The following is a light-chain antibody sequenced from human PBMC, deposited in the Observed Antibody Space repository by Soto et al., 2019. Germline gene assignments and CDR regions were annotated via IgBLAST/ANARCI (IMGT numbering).Light chain of an antibody. V-gene: IGKV1-39*01. CDR2: AAS. CDR1: QSISSY. CDR3: QQGYSRMT. Sequence: GDGVPIACRASQSISSYVSWYQQKPGKAPKLLIYAASRLESGVPSRFSGSRSGTDFTLTLSSLQPEDFATYYCQQGYSRMTFGQGAKLDIK. J-gene: IGKJ1*01.